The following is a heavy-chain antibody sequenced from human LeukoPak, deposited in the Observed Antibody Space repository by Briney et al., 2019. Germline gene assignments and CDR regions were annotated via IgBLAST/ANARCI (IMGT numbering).Heavy chain of an antibody. CDR1: GGSFSGYY. CDR2: INHSGST. V-gene: IGHV4-34*01. J-gene: IGHJ6*03. CDR3: ARGPRGSLYYYYYMDV. Sequence: SETLSLTCAVYGGSFSGYYWSWIRQPPGKGLEWIGEINHSGSTNYNTSLKSRVTISVDTSKNQFSLKLSSVTAADTAVYYCARGPRGSLYYYYYMDVWGKGTTVTVSS.